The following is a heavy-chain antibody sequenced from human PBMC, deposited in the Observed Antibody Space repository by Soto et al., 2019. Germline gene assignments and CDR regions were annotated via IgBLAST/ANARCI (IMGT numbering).Heavy chain of an antibody. J-gene: IGHJ4*02. V-gene: IGHV3-21*02. D-gene: IGHD5-12*01. CDR2: ISSDSSYL. CDR1: GFTFSGYS. Sequence: EVQLVESGGGLVKPGGSLRLSCAASGFTFSGYSMNWVRQAPGKGLEWVSSISSDSSYLDHADSVKGRFTISRDNAKNSLYLQMNSLRAEDTAVYYCARFETAEYVASRSDYWGQGTLVTVSS. CDR3: ARFETAEYVASRSDY.